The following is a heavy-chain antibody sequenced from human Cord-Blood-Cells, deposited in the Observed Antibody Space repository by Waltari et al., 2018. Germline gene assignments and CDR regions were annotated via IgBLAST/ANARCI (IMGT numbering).Heavy chain of an antibody. V-gene: IGHV3-30-3*01. J-gene: IGHJ4*02. CDR2: ISYDGSNK. CDR1: AFTFSSHA. Sequence: QVQLVESGGGVVQPGRSLRLCFAASAFTFSSHAIPGVRQAQGKGLEWVAVISYDGSNKYYADSVKGRFTISRDNSKNTLYLQMNSLRAEDTAVYYCARDSTSGGDYWGQGTLVTVSS. CDR3: ARDSTSGGDY. D-gene: IGHD2-2*01.